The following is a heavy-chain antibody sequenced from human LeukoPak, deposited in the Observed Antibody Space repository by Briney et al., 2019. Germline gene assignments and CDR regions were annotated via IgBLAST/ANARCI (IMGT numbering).Heavy chain of an antibody. V-gene: IGHV4-59*01. CDR3: ARGDYRVFDY. CDR1: GGSISSYY. CDR2: IYYSGST. J-gene: IGHJ4*02. Sequence: SETLSLTCTVSGGSISSYYRSWIRQPPGKGLEWVGYIYYSGSTNYNPSLKSRVTISVDTSKNQFSLKLSSVTAADTAVYYCARGDYRVFDYWGQGTLVTVSS. D-gene: IGHD4-17*01.